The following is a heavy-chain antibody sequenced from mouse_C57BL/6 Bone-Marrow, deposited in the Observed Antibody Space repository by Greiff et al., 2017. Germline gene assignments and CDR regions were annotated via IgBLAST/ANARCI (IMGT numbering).Heavy chain of an antibody. D-gene: IGHD2-1*01. V-gene: IGHV5-4*01. CDR2: ISDGGSYT. CDR1: GFTFSSYA. CDR3: ARDGNYPWFAY. Sequence: EVNVVESGGGLVKPGGSLKLSCAASGFTFSSYAMSWVRQTPEQRLEWVATISDGGSYTYYPDNVKGRFTISRDNAKNNLYLQMSHLKSEDTAMYYCARDGNYPWFAYWGQGTLVTVSA. J-gene: IGHJ3*01.